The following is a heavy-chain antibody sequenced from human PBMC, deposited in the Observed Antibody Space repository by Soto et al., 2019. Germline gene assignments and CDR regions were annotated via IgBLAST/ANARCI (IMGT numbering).Heavy chain of an antibody. CDR1: GGSVNSGSYY. V-gene: IGHV4-61*01. CDR3: ARLGYDFWSGPGGDYYYYGVDV. CDR2: IYYSGST. Sequence: PSETLSLTCTVSGGSVNSGSYYWTWIRQPPGKGLEWIGYIYYSGSTDYDASLKSRVSISLDTSQNQFSLQLSSLTAADTAVYYCARLGYDFWSGPGGDYYYYGVDVWGQGTTVTVSS. D-gene: IGHD3-3*01. J-gene: IGHJ6*02.